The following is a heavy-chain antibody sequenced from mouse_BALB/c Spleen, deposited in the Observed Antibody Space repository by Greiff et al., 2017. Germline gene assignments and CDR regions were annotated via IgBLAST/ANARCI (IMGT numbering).Heavy chain of an antibody. J-gene: IGHJ4*01. V-gene: IGHV2-2*02. Sequence: VKLMESGPGLVQPSQSLSITCTVSGFSLTSYGVHWVRQSPGKGLEWLGVIWSGGSTDYNAAFISRLSISKDNSKSQVFFKMNSLQANDTAIYYCARHRYDGAMDYWGQGTSVTVSS. CDR2: IWSGGST. D-gene: IGHD2-14*01. CDR3: ARHRYDGAMDY. CDR1: GFSLTSYG.